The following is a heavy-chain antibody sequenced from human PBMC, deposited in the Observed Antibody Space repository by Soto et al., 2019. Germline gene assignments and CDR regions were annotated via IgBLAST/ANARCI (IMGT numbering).Heavy chain of an antibody. Sequence: GASLKVSCKTSGYIFTSYSIHWVRQAPGQRPEWMGWIHGNDGTTKYSQTFQGRVTLTRDTSASTDYMELGSLRPEDTAVYYCARPMNYNDYLDSWGQGTLVTVSS. CDR2: IHGNDGTT. D-gene: IGHD3-10*01. CDR3: ARPMNYNDYLDS. CDR1: GYIFTSYS. J-gene: IGHJ4*02. V-gene: IGHV1-3*01.